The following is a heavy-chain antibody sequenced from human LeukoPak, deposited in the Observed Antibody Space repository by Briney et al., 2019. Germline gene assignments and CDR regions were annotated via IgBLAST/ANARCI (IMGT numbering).Heavy chain of an antibody. CDR1: GFTFSSYS. CDR3: ARDHSSSLGYYGMDV. J-gene: IGHJ6*02. D-gene: IGHD6-13*01. CDR2: ISSSSGTI. Sequence: GGSLRLSCAASGFTFSSYSMNWVRQAPGKGLEWVSYISSSSGTIYYADSVKGRFTISRDNAKNSLYLQMSSLRDEDTAVYYCARDHSSSLGYYGMDVWGQGTTVTVSS. V-gene: IGHV3-48*02.